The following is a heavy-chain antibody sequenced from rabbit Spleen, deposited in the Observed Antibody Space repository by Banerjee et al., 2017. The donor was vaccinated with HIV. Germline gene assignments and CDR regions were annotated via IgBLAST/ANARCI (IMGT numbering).Heavy chain of an antibody. Sequence: QSLEESGGDLVKPGASLTLTCTASRFSFSSSYYMSWVRQAPGKGLEWIGCIGAGTGTTYYATWAKGRFTVSKTSSTTVTLQMTSLTAADTATYFCARDGAGGSYFALWGPGTLVTVS. J-gene: IGHJ6*01. CDR1: RFSFSSSYY. CDR2: IGAGTGTT. D-gene: IGHD8-1*01. V-gene: IGHV1S40*01. CDR3: ARDGAGGSYFAL.